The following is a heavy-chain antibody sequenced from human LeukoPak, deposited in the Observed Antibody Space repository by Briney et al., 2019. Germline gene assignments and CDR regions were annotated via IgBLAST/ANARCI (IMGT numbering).Heavy chain of an antibody. D-gene: IGHD6-19*01. J-gene: IGHJ4*02. CDR3: AKGYSGGWYRDFDY. CDR1: GFTFSSYA. V-gene: IGHV3-23*01. Sequence: GGSLRLSCAASGFTFSSYAMSWVRQAPGKGLEWVSAISGSGGSTYYADSVKGRFTVSGDNSKNTLYLQMNSLRAEDTAIYYCAKGYSGGWYRDFDYWGQGTLVTVSS. CDR2: ISGSGGST.